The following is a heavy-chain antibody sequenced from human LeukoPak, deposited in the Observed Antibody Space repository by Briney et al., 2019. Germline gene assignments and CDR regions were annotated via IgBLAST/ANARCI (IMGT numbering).Heavy chain of an antibody. CDR3: ARETSQKGAHYMDV. CDR2: IYYSGYT. Sequence: PSETLSLTCAVYGGSLSAYYWTWIRQPPGKGLEWIGYIYYSGYTTYSPSLRSRVTISVDTSKNQFSLKLSSVTAADTAVYYCARETSQKGAHYMDVWGKGTTITISS. D-gene: IGHD3-16*01. V-gene: IGHV4-59*01. CDR1: GGSLSAYY. J-gene: IGHJ6*03.